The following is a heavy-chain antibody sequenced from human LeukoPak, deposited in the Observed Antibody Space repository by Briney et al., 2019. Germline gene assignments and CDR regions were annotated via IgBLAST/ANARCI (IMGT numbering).Heavy chain of an antibody. CDR1: GYDFTNYW. CDR3: ARGTGGGSGSLDY. CDR2: IYPGDSDT. Sequence: GESLKISCKGSGYDFTNYWIGWVRQMPGKGLEWTGIIYPGDSDTRYSPSFQGQVTISADKSISTAYLHWISLKASDTAMYYCARGTGGGSGSLDYWGQGTLVTVSS. D-gene: IGHD3-10*01. V-gene: IGHV5-51*01. J-gene: IGHJ4*02.